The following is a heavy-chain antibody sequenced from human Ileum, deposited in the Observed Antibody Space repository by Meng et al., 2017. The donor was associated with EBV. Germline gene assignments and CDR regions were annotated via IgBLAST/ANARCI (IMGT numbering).Heavy chain of an antibody. CDR2: TYRRSRWYY. CDR3: ATSRIAKFDR. V-gene: IGHV6-1*01. CDR1: GDSVSSDKHA. J-gene: IGHJ5*02. Sequence: HVLLHVSVPRRVHPTHSHSLPCVISGDSVSSDKHAWNWIRQSPSRGLEWLGRTYRRSRWYYDYALSVKSRINISPDTSKNQVSLQLNSVTDEDTGIYYCATSRIAKFDRWGQGTLVTVSS.